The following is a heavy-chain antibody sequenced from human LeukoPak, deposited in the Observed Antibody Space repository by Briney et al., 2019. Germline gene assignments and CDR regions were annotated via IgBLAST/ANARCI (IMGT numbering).Heavy chain of an antibody. D-gene: IGHD5-18*01. Sequence: GGSLRLSCAASGFTFNNHAMSWVRQAPGKGLEWVSGINGNGASTYYSDSVKGRFTISRDNSKNTLYLQMSSLRAEDTAIYYCAKDQGYSYYYLDYWGQVTLVTVSS. CDR2: INGNGAST. CDR3: AKDQGYSYYYLDY. V-gene: IGHV3-23*01. J-gene: IGHJ4*02. CDR1: GFTFNNHA.